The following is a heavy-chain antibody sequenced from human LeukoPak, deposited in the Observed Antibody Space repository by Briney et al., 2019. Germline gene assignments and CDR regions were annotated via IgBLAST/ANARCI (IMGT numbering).Heavy chain of an antibody. J-gene: IGHJ4*02. CDR1: GYTFSSYA. V-gene: IGHV1-18*01. CDR3: AGVGTYGEGGDC. D-gene: IGHD3-3*02. CDR2: ISGYNGHT. Sequence: ASVKVSCKASGYTFSSYAISWVRQAPGQGPEWMGRISGYNGHTNYAQKLQGRLTMTTDTSTSTAYMELRSLRSDDTAVYYCAGVGTYGEGGDCWGQGTLVTVSS.